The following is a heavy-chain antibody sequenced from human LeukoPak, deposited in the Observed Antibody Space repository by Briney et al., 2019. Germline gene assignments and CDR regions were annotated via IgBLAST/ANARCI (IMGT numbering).Heavy chain of an antibody. V-gene: IGHV1-69*04. Sequence: SVKVSCKASGGTFSSYAISWVRQAPGQGVEWMGRIIPILGIANYAQKFQGRVTITADKSTSTAYMELSSLRSEDTAVYYCAKFAGADWLPYFDYWGQGTLVTVSS. CDR3: AKFAGADWLPYFDY. CDR2: IIPILGIA. J-gene: IGHJ4*02. CDR1: GGTFSSYA. D-gene: IGHD3-9*01.